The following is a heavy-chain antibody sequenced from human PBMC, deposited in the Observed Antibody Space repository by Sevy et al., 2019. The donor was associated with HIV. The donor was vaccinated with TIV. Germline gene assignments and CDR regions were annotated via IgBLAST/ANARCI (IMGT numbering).Heavy chain of an antibody. J-gene: IGHJ4*02. D-gene: IGHD3-22*01. CDR2: ISGSGGSGDST. CDR1: GFTFSTYA. CDR3: AKDRAWEYYDSSGYYHDY. Sequence: GGSLRLSCAASGFTFSTYAMSWVRQAPGKGLEWVSAISGSGGSGDSTYYADSVKGRFTISRDNSKNTLYLQMNSPRAEETAVYYCAKDRAWEYYDSSGYYHDYWGQGTLVTVSS. V-gene: IGHV3-23*01.